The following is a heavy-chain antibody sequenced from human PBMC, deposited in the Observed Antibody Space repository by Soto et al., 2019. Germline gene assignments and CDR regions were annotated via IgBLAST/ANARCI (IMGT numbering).Heavy chain of an antibody. CDR3: ARSNYDFWSGYFVWFDP. CDR1: GYTFTSYD. CDR2: MNPNSGNT. D-gene: IGHD3-3*01. J-gene: IGHJ5*02. V-gene: IGHV1-8*01. Sequence: ASVKVSCKASGYTFTSYDINWVRRATGQGLEWMGWMNPNSGNTGYAQKFQGRVTMTRNTSISTAYMELSSLRSEDTAVYYCARSNYDFWSGYFVWFDPWGQGTLVTVSS.